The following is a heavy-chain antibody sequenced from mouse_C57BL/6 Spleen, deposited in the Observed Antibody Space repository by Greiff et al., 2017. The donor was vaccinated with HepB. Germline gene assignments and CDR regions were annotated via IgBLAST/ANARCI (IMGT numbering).Heavy chain of an antibody. J-gene: IGHJ1*03. V-gene: IGHV1-64*01. CDR2: IHPNSGST. D-gene: IGHD1-1*01. Sequence: QVQLKQPGAELVKPGASVKLSCKASGYTFTSYWMHWVKQRPGQGLEWIGMIHPNSGSTNYNEKFKSKATLTVDKSSSTAYMQLSSLTSEDSAVYYCARSHYYGSSNWYFDVWGTGTTVTVSS. CDR1: GYTFTSYW. CDR3: ARSHYYGSSNWYFDV.